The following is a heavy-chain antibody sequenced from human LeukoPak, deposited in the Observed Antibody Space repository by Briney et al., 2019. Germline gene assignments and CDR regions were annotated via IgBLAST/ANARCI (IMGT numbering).Heavy chain of an antibody. CDR2: MHVSGST. V-gene: IGHV4-4*07. D-gene: IGHD6-13*01. CDR1: EGSISSYY. J-gene: IGHJ4*02. CDR3: ARGKAAAGTVLEY. Sequence: SETLSLTCTVSEGSISSYYWSWVRQPAGKGLEWIGRMHVSGSTIYNPSLKSRVTISVDTSKNQFSLRLSSVTAADTAVYYCARGKAAAGTVLEYWGQGTLVTVSS.